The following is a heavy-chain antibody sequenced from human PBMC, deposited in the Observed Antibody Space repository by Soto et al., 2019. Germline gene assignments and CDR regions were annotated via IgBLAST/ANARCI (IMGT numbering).Heavy chain of an antibody. D-gene: IGHD6-19*01. Sequence: QVQLVQSGAEVKKPGASVKVSCKASGYTFTSYDINWVRQATGQGLEWMGWMNPNSGNTGYAQKFQGRVTMTRNTFMSTAYMELSSLRSEDRAVYYCARMAWPSGWTEGRDYWGQGTLVTVSS. V-gene: IGHV1-8*01. J-gene: IGHJ4*02. CDR1: GYTFTSYD. CDR3: ARMAWPSGWTEGRDY. CDR2: MNPNSGNT.